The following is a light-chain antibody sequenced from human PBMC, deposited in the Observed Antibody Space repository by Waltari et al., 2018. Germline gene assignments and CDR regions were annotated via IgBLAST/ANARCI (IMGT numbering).Light chain of an antibody. V-gene: IGLV3-1*01. CDR3: QTWDSSTVL. J-gene: IGLJ2*01. CDR2: QDN. Sequence: SYELTQPPSVSVSPGQTASITCSGDKLGAKYPCWYQQKPGQSPVLVIYQDNKRPSGIPERFSGSNSGNTSTLTISGTQPMDEADYYCQTWDSSTVLFGGGTELTVL. CDR1: KLGAKY.